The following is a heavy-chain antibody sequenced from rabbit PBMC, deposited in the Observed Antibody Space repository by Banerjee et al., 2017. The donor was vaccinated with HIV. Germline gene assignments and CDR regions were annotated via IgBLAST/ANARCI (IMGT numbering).Heavy chain of an antibody. Sequence: QQQLEESGGDLVKPGASLTLTCTASGLDFSSSYWICWVRQAPGKGLEWIACFYTGNANTYYASWARGRFTVSKSSSTTVALQMTSLTAADTATYFCARDLTGVTGWNFNLWGQGTLVTVS. CDR3: ARDLTGVTGWNFNL. D-gene: IGHD7-1*01. V-gene: IGHV1S45*01. CDR2: FYTGNANT. CDR1: GLDFSSSYW. J-gene: IGHJ4*01.